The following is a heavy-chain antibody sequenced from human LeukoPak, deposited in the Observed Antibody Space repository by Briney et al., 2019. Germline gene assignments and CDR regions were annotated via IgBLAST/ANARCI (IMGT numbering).Heavy chain of an antibody. J-gene: IGHJ4*02. Sequence: PGGSLRLSCAASVFTFSSYSMYWVRQAPGKGLEWVSSISSGSKYIYNADSVKGRFTISRDNAKNSLYLQMNSLRAEDTAVYYCARALSYSYGSMDFWGQGTLVIVSS. D-gene: IGHD5-18*01. V-gene: IGHV3-21*01. CDR1: VFTFSSYS. CDR3: ARALSYSYGSMDF. CDR2: ISSGSKYI.